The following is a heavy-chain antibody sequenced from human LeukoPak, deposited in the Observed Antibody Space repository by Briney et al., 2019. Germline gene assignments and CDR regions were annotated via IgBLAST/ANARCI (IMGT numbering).Heavy chain of an antibody. V-gene: IGHV1-18*01. CDR2: SSPYNGKT. CDR3: ARGWIDNVTVPVSNWFDP. CDR1: GYSFINYG. Sequence: ASVKVSCKASGYSFINYGITWVRQAPGQGLEWMGWSSPYNGKTNYAQKFQGRVTMTPDTSTTTAYMAPRSLRSDHPAVYSSARGWIDNVTVPVSNWFDPWGQGALVTVSS. J-gene: IGHJ5*02. D-gene: IGHD2-2*01.